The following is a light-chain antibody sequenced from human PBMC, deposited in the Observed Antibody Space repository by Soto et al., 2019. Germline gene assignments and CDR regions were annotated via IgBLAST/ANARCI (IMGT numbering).Light chain of an antibody. J-gene: IGKJ4*01. V-gene: IGKV1-16*01. CDR2: AAS. Sequence: DIQMTQSPSSLSASVGDRVTFTCRANQDISTSFAWFQQKPGRGPKSLIYAASSLQSGVPSRFSGNGSGTDFSLTISSLQPEDFATYYCQHYKTYPLTFGGGTKVEI. CDR1: QDISTS. CDR3: QHYKTYPLT.